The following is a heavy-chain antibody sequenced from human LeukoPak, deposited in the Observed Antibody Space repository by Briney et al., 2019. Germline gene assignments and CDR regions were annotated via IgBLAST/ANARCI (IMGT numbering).Heavy chain of an antibody. D-gene: IGHD3-10*01. Sequence: SVKVSCKASGGTFSSYAISWVRQAPGQGLEWMGGIIPIFGTANYAQKFQGRVTITADKSTSTAYMELSSLRSEDTAVYYCARDHNSVYGSGSDYNGVIEDAFDIWGQGTMVTVSS. CDR1: GGTFSSYA. V-gene: IGHV1-69*06. J-gene: IGHJ3*02. CDR2: IIPIFGTA. CDR3: ARDHNSVYGSGSDYNGVIEDAFDI.